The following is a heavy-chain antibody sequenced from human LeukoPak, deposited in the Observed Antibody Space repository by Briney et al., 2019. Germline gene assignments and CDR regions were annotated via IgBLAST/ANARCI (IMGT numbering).Heavy chain of an antibody. Sequence: GGSLRLSCAASGFSFSDHHMDWVRQAPGKGLEWIGRSRNKANAYSTVYAGPVKGRFTISRDEPKNSLYLQMNSLRTEDTAVYYCSRVFYYGSSGYYPDHWGQGTQVTVSS. CDR2: SRNKANAYST. CDR3: SRVFYYGSSGYYPDH. CDR1: GFSFSDHH. J-gene: IGHJ4*02. D-gene: IGHD3-22*01. V-gene: IGHV3-72*01.